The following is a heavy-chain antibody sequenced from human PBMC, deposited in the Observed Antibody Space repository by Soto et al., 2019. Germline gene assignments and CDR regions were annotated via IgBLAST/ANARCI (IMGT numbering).Heavy chain of an antibody. CDR2: ISWDGGST. CDR1: GFTFDDYT. CDR3: AKVQWPVGTYGMDV. V-gene: IGHV3-43*01. Sequence: EVQLVESGGVVVQPGGSLRLSCAASGFTFDDYTMHWVRQAPGKGLEWVSLISWDGGSTYYADSVKGRFTISRDNSKNSLYLQMNSLRTEDTALYYCAKVQWPVGTYGMDVWGQGTTVTVSS. J-gene: IGHJ6*02. D-gene: IGHD6-19*01.